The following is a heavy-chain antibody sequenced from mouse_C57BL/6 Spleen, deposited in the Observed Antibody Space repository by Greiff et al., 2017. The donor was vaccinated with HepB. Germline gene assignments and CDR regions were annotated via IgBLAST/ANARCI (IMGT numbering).Heavy chain of an antibody. CDR3: ARGYGSRSYYAMDY. D-gene: IGHD1-1*01. Sequence: DVQLQQSGPELVKPGASVKIPCKASGYTFTDYNMDWVKQSHGKSLEWIGDINPNNGGTIYNQKFKGKATLTVDKSSSTAYMELRSLTSEDTAVYYCARGYGSRSYYAMDYWGQGTSVTVSS. CDR1: GYTFTDYN. J-gene: IGHJ4*01. CDR2: INPNNGGT. V-gene: IGHV1-18*01.